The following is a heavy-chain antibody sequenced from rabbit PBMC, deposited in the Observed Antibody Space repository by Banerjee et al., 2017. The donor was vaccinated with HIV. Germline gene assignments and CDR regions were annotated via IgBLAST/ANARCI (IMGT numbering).Heavy chain of an antibody. CDR2: IYVDSVANT. Sequence: QEQLEESGGDLVKPEGSLTLTCTASGFSFSSSYWICWVRQAPGKGLEWIACIYVDSVANTYYANWAKGRFTISKTSSTTVTLQMTSLTAADTATYFCARDLAGVIGWNFGLWGPGTLVTVS. D-gene: IGHD4-1*01. V-gene: IGHV1S45*01. CDR1: GFSFSSSYW. J-gene: IGHJ4*01. CDR3: ARDLAGVIGWNFGL.